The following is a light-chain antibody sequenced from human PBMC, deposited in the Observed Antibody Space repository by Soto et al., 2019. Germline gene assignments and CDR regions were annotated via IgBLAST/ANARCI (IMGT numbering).Light chain of an antibody. J-gene: IGKJ4*01. Sequence: DIQMTQSPSSLSASVGERFTITCPAIQSISSYLNWYQQKPRKSPKRLIYSASRLQSGVPSRFRGSGSGTEFTLTINSLPPEDFESYYCLQHYSYPLTFGGGTKVDI. V-gene: IGKV1-17*01. CDR2: SAS. CDR3: LQHYSYPLT. CDR1: QSISSY.